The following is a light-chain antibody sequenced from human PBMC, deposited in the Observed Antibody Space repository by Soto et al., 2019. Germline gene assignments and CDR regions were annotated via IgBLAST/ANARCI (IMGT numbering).Light chain of an antibody. Sequence: EIVLTQSPGTRSLSPGERATLSCRASQSVSSSYLAWYQQKPGQAPRLLIYGASSRATGIPDRFSGSGSGTDFTLIISRLEPEDFAVYYCQQYNNWPRTFGQGTKVDIK. CDR2: GAS. CDR1: QSVSSSY. V-gene: IGKV3-20*01. CDR3: QQYNNWPRT. J-gene: IGKJ1*01.